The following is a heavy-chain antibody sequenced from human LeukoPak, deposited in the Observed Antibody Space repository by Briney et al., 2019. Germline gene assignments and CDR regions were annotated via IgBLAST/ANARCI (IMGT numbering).Heavy chain of an antibody. V-gene: IGHV4-34*01. CDR3: ARASIAARRYDY. D-gene: IGHD6-6*01. Sequence: PSETLSLTCAVYGGSFSGYYWSWIRQPPGKGLEWIGEINHSGSTNYNPSLKSRVTISVDTSKKQFSQKLSSVAAADTAVYYCARASIAARRYDYWGQGTLVTVSS. J-gene: IGHJ4*02. CDR2: INHSGST. CDR1: GGSFSGYY.